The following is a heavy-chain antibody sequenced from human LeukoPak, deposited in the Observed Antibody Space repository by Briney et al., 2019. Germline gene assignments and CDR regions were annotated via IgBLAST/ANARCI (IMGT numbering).Heavy chain of an antibody. CDR1: GFTFSSYV. CDR3: ARGVAVAGNDAFDI. Sequence: PGGSLRLSCAASGFTFSSYVMSWVRQAPGKGLEWVSAISGSGGSTYYADSVKGRFTISRDNSKNSLYLQMNSLRAEDTAVYYCARGVAVAGNDAFDIRGQGTMVTVSS. CDR2: ISGSGGST. J-gene: IGHJ3*02. D-gene: IGHD6-19*01. V-gene: IGHV3-23*01.